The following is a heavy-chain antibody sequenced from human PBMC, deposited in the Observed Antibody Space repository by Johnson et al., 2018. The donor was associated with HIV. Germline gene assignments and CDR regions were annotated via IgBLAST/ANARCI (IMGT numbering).Heavy chain of an antibody. Sequence: QVQLVESGGGVVQPGRSLRLSCTSAFSFSGYAMHWVRQAPGKGLEWVAVISYDGSNKYYADSVKGRFTISRDNSKNTLYLQMSILRVDDTAVYYCARERDAGDSLHRRFRAFDIWGQGKMVTVSS. V-gene: IGHV3-30*14. J-gene: IGHJ3*02. D-gene: IGHD4-17*01. CDR1: AFSFSGYA. CDR3: ARERDAGDSLHRRFRAFDI. CDR2: ISYDGSNK.